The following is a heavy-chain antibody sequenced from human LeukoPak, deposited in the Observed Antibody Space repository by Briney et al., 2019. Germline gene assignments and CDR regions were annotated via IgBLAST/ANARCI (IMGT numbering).Heavy chain of an antibody. V-gene: IGHV3-15*01. D-gene: IGHD2/OR15-2a*01. J-gene: IGHJ4*02. CDR1: GFAFSNAW. Sequence: PGGSLRLSCAASGFAFSNAWMSWVRQAPGKGLEWVGRTKSKTNGGTTDYAAPVKGRFTISRDDSKNMLFLQMNTLKTEDTAVYYCTSDDPVNRSWGKGTLVTVSS. CDR3: TSDDPVNRS. CDR2: TKSKTNGGTT.